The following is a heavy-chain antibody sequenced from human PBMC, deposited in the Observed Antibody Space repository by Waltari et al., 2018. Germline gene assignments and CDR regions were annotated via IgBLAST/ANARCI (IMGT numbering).Heavy chain of an antibody. V-gene: IGHV3-48*01. Sequence: EAHLAESGGTLVQPGGSLRLSCVASGFPFSGASMNWVRQAPGKGREWVAYISASGSRIQYAASVKGRFTIARDNARNTLFLQMNNLRVDDTAVYYCAGPTWGQGTLVTVSS. J-gene: IGHJ1*01. CDR3: AGPT. CDR1: GFPFSGAS. CDR2: ISASGSRI.